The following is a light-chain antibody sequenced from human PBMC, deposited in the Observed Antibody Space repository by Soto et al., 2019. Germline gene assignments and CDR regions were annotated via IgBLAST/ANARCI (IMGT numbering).Light chain of an antibody. CDR2: GAS. CDR3: QKYGSSPWT. V-gene: IGKV3-20*01. CDR1: QSVSSSY. J-gene: IGKJ1*01. Sequence: EIVLTQSPGTLSLSPGERATLSRRASQSVSSSYLAWYQQKPGQAPRLLIYGASSRATGIPDRFSGSGSGTDFTLTISRLEPEDFAVYYWQKYGSSPWTFGQGTKVESK.